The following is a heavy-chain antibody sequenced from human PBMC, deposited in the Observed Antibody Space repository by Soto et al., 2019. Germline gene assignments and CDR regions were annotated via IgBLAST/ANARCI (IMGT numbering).Heavy chain of an antibody. CDR1: GGSISSSSYY. Sequence: KTSETLSLTCTVSGGSISSSSYYWGWIRQPPGKGLEWIGSIYYSGSTYYNPSLKSRVTISVDTSKNQFSLKLSSVTAADTAVYYCARPQGYCSGGSCATDNWFDPWGQGTLVTVSS. J-gene: IGHJ5*02. D-gene: IGHD2-15*01. CDR3: ARPQGYCSGGSCATDNWFDP. CDR2: IYYSGST. V-gene: IGHV4-39*01.